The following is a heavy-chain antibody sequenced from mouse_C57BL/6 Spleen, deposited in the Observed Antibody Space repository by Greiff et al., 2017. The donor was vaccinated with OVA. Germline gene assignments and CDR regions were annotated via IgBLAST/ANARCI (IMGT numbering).Heavy chain of an antibody. D-gene: IGHD2-12*01. Sequence: QVQLQQPGAELVMPGASVKLSCKASGYTFTSYWMHWVKQRPGQGLEWIGEIDPSDSYTNYNQKFKGKSTLTVAKSSSTAYMQLSSLTSEDSAVYYCARKGVYINDVDYWGQGTTLTVSS. V-gene: IGHV1-69*01. CDR3: ARKGVYINDVDY. CDR2: IDPSDSYT. J-gene: IGHJ2*01. CDR1: GYTFTSYW.